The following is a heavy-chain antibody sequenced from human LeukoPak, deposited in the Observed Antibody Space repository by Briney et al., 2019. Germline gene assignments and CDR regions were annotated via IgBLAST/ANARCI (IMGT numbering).Heavy chain of an antibody. J-gene: IGHJ4*02. CDR2: LNSDGSST. V-gene: IGHV3-74*01. CDR3: AREPFISSGFDY. Sequence: PGGSLRLSCAASGFTFSSHWMHWVRQAPGKGLVWVSRLNSDGSSTSYADSVKGRFTISRDNSKNTLYLQMNSLRAEDTAVYYCAREPFISSGFDYWGQGTLVTVSS. D-gene: IGHD3-22*01. CDR1: GFTFSSHW.